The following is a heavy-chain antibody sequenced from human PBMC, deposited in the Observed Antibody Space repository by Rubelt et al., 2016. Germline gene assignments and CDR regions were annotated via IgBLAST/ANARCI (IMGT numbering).Heavy chain of an antibody. D-gene: IGHD3-22*01. V-gene: IGHV3-43*01. Sequence: KGRFTISRDNSKNSLYLQMNSLRTEDTALYYCAKDLSGHSSGYYGYWGQGTLVTVSS. CDR3: AKDLSGHSSGYYGY. J-gene: IGHJ4*02.